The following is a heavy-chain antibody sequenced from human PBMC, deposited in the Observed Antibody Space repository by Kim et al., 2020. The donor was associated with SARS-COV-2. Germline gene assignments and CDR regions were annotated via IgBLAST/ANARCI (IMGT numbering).Heavy chain of an antibody. J-gene: IGHJ3*02. CDR3: AKSVGAGSSNAFDI. Sequence: YADSGKGRFTVSRDNAKNTLYLQMDRRRPGDTAIYYCAKSVGAGSSNAFDIWGRGTLVTVSS. V-gene: IGHV3-9*01. D-gene: IGHD3-10*01.